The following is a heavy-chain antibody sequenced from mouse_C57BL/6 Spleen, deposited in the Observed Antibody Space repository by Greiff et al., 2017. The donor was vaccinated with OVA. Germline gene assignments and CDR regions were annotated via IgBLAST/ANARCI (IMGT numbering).Heavy chain of an antibody. V-gene: IGHV1-55*01. Sequence: QVQLQQPGAELVKPGASVKMSCKASGYTFTSYWITWVKQRPGQGLEWIGDIYPGSGCTNYNEKFKSKATLTVDKSSSTAYMQLSSLTSEDSAVYYCAVYGSSYVENYYAMDYWGQGTSVTVSS. CDR1: GYTFTSYW. CDR3: AVYGSSYVENYYAMDY. J-gene: IGHJ4*01. CDR2: IYPGSGCT. D-gene: IGHD1-1*01.